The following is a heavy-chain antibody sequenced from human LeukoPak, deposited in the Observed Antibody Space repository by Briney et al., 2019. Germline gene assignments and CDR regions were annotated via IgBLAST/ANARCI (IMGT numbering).Heavy chain of an antibody. CDR1: GFTFSSYS. Sequence: PGGSLRLSCAASGFTFSSYSMNWVRQAPGKGLEWVSSISSSSSYIYYADSVKGRFTISRDNGKNSLYLQMNSLRAEDTAVYYCAKVDCSGGSCYDGAFDIWGQGTMVTVSS. CDR3: AKVDCSGGSCYDGAFDI. CDR2: ISSSSSYI. J-gene: IGHJ3*02. V-gene: IGHV3-21*04. D-gene: IGHD2-15*01.